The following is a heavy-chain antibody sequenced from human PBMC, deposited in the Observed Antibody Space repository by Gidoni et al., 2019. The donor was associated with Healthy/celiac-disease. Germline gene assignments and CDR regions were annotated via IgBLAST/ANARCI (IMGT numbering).Heavy chain of an antibody. Sequence: QVQLQESGPGLVKPSGTLSLTCAVSGGSISSSNWWSWVRQPPGKGLEWIGEIYHSGSTNYNPSLKSRVTISVDKFKNQFSLKLSSVTAADTAVYYCAKEVTGYWNDRGDAFDIWGQGTMVTVSS. J-gene: IGHJ3*02. CDR2: IYHSGST. D-gene: IGHD1-1*01. V-gene: IGHV4-4*02. CDR1: GGSISSSNW. CDR3: AKEVTGYWNDRGDAFDI.